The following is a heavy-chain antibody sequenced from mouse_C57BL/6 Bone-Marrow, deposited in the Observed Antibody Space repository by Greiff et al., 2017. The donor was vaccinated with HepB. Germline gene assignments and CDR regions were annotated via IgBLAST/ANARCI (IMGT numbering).Heavy chain of an antibody. CDR1: GFSLTSYG. Sequence: VQGVESGPGLVAPSQSLSITCTVSGFSLTSYGVDWVRQPPGKGLEWLGVIWGGGSTNYNSALMSRLSISKDNSKSQVFLKMNSLQTDDTAMYYCAKRRGSSCGDYAMDYWGQGTSVTVSS. J-gene: IGHJ4*01. CDR2: IWGGGST. V-gene: IGHV2-9*01. CDR3: AKRRGSSCGDYAMDY. D-gene: IGHD1-1*01.